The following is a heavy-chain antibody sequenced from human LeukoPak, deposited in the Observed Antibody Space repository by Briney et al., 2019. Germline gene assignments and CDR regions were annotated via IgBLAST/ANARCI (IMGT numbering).Heavy chain of an antibody. D-gene: IGHD1-26*01. Sequence: GGSLRLSCAASGFTFTSYEMNWVRQAPGKGLEWVSTISGSGVSTYYADSVKGRFTISRDTSKNTLYLQMSSLRAEDTAIYYCATLSGYFHHWGQGTLVTVSS. J-gene: IGHJ4*02. CDR2: ISGSGVST. CDR3: ATLSGYFHH. V-gene: IGHV3-23*01. CDR1: GFTFTSYE.